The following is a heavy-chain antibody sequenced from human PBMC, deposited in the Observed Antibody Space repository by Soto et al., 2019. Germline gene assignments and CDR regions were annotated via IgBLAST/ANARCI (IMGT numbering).Heavy chain of an antibody. Sequence: QVQLVQSGAEVKKPGASVKVSCKVSGYTLTEISMQWVRQAPGKGLEWMGGFDPEHGEIIYAQKFQGRVTMTEDTSTDAAYMELSSLRSEDTAVYSGATNSLIVLGPPARPVDFDYWGQGTLVTVSS. J-gene: IGHJ4*02. CDR2: FDPEHGEI. CDR3: ATNSLIVLGPPARPVDFDY. CDR1: GYTLTEIS. V-gene: IGHV1-24*01. D-gene: IGHD2-2*01.